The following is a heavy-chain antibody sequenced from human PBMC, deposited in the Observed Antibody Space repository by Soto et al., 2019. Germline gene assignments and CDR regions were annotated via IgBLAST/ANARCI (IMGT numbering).Heavy chain of an antibody. CDR1: GGTFSSYA. Sequence: QVQLVQSGAEVKKPGSSVKVSCKASGGTFSSYAISWVRQAPGQGLEWMGGIIPIFGTANYAQKFQGRVTITADTSTSTAYMELSSLRSEDTAVYYCARGIVVVTAPGYYYYGMDVWGQGTTVTVSS. CDR2: IIPIFGTA. CDR3: ARGIVVVTAPGYYYYGMDV. V-gene: IGHV1-69*06. D-gene: IGHD2-21*02. J-gene: IGHJ6*02.